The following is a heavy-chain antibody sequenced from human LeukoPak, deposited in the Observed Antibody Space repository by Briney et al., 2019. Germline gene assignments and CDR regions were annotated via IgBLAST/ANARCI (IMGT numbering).Heavy chain of an antibody. CDR3: ARERYGYSYGPIDY. J-gene: IGHJ4*02. Sequence: ASVKVSCKASGYTFTGYYMHWVRQAPGQGLEWMGRIIPIFGTANYAQKFQGRVTITTDESTSTAYMELSSLRSEDTAVYYCARERYGYSYGPIDYWGQGTLVTVSS. V-gene: IGHV1-69*05. D-gene: IGHD5-18*01. CDR2: IIPIFGTA. CDR1: GYTFTGYY.